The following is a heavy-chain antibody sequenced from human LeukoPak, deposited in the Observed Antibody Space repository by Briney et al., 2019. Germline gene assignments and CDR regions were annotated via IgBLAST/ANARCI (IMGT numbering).Heavy chain of an antibody. Sequence: SGPTLAKPTQTLTLTCSFSGLTLITRGAGMGWVRQPPVKALAWLALIYWNDNKRYSPSLKSRLTITKHTSKNQVVLTMTNMDPVDTASYCCAHRASGYYYGMDVWGRGNRATVSS. J-gene: IGHJ6*02. CDR3: AHRASGYYYGMDV. V-gene: IGHV2-5*01. CDR2: IYWNDNK. D-gene: IGHD6-25*01. CDR1: GLTLITRGAG.